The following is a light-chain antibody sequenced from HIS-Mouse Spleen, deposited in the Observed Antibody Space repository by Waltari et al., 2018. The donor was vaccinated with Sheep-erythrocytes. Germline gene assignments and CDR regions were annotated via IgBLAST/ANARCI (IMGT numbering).Light chain of an antibody. V-gene: IGLV2-8*01. Sequence: QSALTQPPSASGSPGPSVTISCTGTSSDGGGYKYFPWYQQHPGKAPKLMIYEVSKRPSGVPDRFSGSKSGNTASLTVSGLQAEDEADYYCSSYAGSNNWVFGGGTKLTVL. CDR1: SSDGGGYKY. CDR3: SSYAGSNNWV. J-gene: IGLJ3*02. CDR2: EVS.